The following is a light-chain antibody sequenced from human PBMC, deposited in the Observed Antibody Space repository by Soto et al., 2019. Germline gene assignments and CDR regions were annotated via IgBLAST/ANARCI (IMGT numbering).Light chain of an antibody. J-gene: IGKJ4*01. CDR1: ENINTY. V-gene: IGKV3-11*01. CDR3: QHRNNWPLT. CDR2: DAS. Sequence: IVLTQSPATLSVSPGETATLSCRASENINTYLAWYQQKPGQAPKLLIYDASNRATGIPARFSASGSGTDFTLTISSLEPEDFAVYYCQHRNNWPLTFGGGTKV.